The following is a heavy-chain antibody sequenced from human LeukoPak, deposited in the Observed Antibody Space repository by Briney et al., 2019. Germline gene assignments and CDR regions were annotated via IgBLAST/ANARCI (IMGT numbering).Heavy chain of an antibody. CDR3: AKDGSSASYYDSSGYPDY. D-gene: IGHD3-22*01. V-gene: IGHV3-23*01. CDR2: ISGSGGST. Sequence: GGSLRLSCAASGFTFSSYGMSWVRQAPGKGLEWVSAISGSGGSTYYADSAKGRFTISRDNSKNTLYLQMNSLRAEDTAVYYCAKDGSSASYYDSSGYPDYWGQGTLVTVSS. CDR1: GFTFSSYG. J-gene: IGHJ4*02.